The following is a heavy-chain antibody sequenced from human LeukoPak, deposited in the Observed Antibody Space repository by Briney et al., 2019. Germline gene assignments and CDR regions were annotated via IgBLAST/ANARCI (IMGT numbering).Heavy chain of an antibody. D-gene: IGHD4-11*01. Sequence: SETLSLTCTVSGDSITIHYWSWVRQAPGKGLEWIGYIFYSGNTNYSPSLKSRVTISLDTSKKQFSLRLTSVTTADTAVYFCARTGDYSRSTGGWFDPWGQGTLVTVSS. CDR2: IFYSGNT. CDR3: ARTGDYSRSTGGWFDP. V-gene: IGHV4-59*11. CDR1: GDSITIHY. J-gene: IGHJ5*02.